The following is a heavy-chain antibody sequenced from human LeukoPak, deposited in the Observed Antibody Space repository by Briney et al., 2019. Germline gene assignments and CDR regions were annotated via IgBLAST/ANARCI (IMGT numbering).Heavy chain of an antibody. J-gene: IGHJ4*02. CDR3: ARETRARY. CDR2: IKQDGSER. CDR1: GFTFRNYW. Sequence: GESLRLSCAASGFTFRNYWMSWVRQAPGKGLEWVANIKQDGSERNYVDSVKGRFTISRDNAKNSLYLQMNSLRAEDTAVYYCARETRARYWGQGTLVTVSS. D-gene: IGHD4-11*01. V-gene: IGHV3-7*01.